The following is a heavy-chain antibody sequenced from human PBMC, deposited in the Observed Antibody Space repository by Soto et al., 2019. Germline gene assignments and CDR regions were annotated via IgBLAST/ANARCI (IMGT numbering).Heavy chain of an antibody. CDR2: ISHTGDT. V-gene: IGHV4-34*02. D-gene: IGHD6-25*01. Sequence: QVQLQHWGSGLLKPSETLSLTCAVYGGSLRTYYWPWIRQFTGRALEWIGEISHTGDTTYNPSLKDRVVVPVGASRNQFSLTVRSMMAADTAMCYCWTKAGLRWGQGTLVTVSS. CDR1: GGSLRTYY. CDR3: WTKAGLR. J-gene: IGHJ4*02.